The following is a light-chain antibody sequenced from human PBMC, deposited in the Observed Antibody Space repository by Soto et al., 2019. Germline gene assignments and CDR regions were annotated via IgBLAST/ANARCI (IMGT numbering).Light chain of an antibody. CDR3: QQYGSSLFT. CDR2: GAS. CDR1: QSVSSSY. V-gene: IGKV3-20*01. Sequence: EIVLTQSPGTLSLSPGERATLSGRTSQSVSSSYLAWYQQKPGQTPRLLIYGASTRATGIPDRFSGSGSGTDFPLTISRLEPEAFAVYYCQQYGSSLFTFGPGTTVDLK. J-gene: IGKJ3*01.